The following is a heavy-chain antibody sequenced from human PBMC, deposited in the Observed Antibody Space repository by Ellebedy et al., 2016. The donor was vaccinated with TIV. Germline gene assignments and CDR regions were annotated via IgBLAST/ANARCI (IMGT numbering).Heavy chain of an antibody. CDR2: INSDESGT. V-gene: IGHV3-74*01. D-gene: IGHD2-15*01. CDR1: GFTFSSYW. CDR3: ARARGCSGGRCYSADY. Sequence: PGGSLRLSCAASGFTFSSYWMHWVRQAPGKGLVWVSRINSDESGTNYADSVKGRFTISRDNSKNTLYLQMNSLRAEDTAVYYCARARGCSGGRCYSADYWGQGTLVTVSS. J-gene: IGHJ4*02.